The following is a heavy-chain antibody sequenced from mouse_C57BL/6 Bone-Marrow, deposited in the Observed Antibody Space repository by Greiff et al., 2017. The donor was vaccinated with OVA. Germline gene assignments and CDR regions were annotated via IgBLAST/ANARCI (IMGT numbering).Heavy chain of an antibody. J-gene: IGHJ4*01. CDR2: ISDGGSYT. Sequence: EVQVVESGGGLVKPGGSLKLSCAASGFTFSSYAMSWVRQTPEKRLEWVATISDGGSYTYYPDNVKGRFTISRDNAKNNLYLQMSHLKSEDTAMYYCARDLPWAMDYWGQGTSVTVSS. CDR1: GFTFSSYA. CDR3: ARDLPWAMDY. V-gene: IGHV5-4*01. D-gene: IGHD2-10*01.